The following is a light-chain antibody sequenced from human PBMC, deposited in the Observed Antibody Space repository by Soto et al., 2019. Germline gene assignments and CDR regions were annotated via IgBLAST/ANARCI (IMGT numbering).Light chain of an antibody. J-gene: IGKJ1*01. Sequence: DIVMTQSPATLSVAPGERVTFSCRASQGVSRKLAWYQHKPGQAPRLLISGASFRATGIPARFSGRGSGTDLILSIRRLEPEDFAVYYCQQYVTSPRTFGQGTKVDI. CDR2: GAS. CDR1: QGVSRK. V-gene: IGKV3D-15*01. CDR3: QQYVTSPRT.